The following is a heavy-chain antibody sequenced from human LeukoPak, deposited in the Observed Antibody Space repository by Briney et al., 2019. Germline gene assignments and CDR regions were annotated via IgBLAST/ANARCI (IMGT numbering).Heavy chain of an antibody. CDR2: IYYSGST. J-gene: IGHJ4*02. Sequence: SETLSLTCTVSGGSISSYYWSWIRQPPGKGLEWIGYIYYSGSTSYNPSLKSRVTISVDTSKNQFSLKLSSVTAADTAVYYCARFTDSGYDFDYWGQGTLVTVSS. D-gene: IGHD5-12*01. CDR3: ARFTDSGYDFDY. CDR1: GGSISSYY. V-gene: IGHV4-59*01.